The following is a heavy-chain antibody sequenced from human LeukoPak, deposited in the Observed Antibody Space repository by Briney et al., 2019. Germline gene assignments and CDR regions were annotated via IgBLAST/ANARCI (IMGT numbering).Heavy chain of an antibody. D-gene: IGHD6-19*01. CDR1: GGSISSYY. Sequence: SETLSLTCTVSGGSISSYYWSWIRQPPGKGLEWIAYMYYSGGTNYNPSLKSRVTISVDTSKNQFSLKLSSVTAADTAVYYCARVVAVAASDYWGQGTLVTVSS. CDR3: ARVVAVAASDY. CDR2: MYYSGGT. V-gene: IGHV4-59*08. J-gene: IGHJ4*02.